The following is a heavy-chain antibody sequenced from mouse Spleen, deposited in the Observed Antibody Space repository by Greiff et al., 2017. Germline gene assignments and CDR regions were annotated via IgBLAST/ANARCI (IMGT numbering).Heavy chain of an antibody. CDR1: GYTFTDYN. J-gene: IGHJ3*01. CDR2: INPNNGGT. Sequence: EVQLQQSGPELVKPGASVKIPCKASGYTFTDYNMDWVKQSHGKSLEWIGDINPNNGGTIYNQKFKGKATLTVDKSSSTAYMELRSLTSEDTAVYYCARRVDFFYGNYGFAYWGQGTLVTVSA. CDR3: ARRVDFFYGNYGFAY. V-gene: IGHV1-18*01. D-gene: IGHD2-1*01.